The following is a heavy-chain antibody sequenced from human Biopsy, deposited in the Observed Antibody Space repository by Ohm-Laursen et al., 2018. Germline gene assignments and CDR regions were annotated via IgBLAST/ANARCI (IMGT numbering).Heavy chain of an antibody. V-gene: IGHV1-18*01. CDR3: ARDRTPYYDFWSGKSFDNWFDP. Sequence: GASVKVSCKASGYTFTNYGISWVRQAPGQGLEWMGWINAYNGNTNYAQKLQGRVTMTTDTSTSTAYMELRSLRSDDTALYYCARDRTPYYDFWSGKSFDNWFDPWGQGTLVTASS. CDR1: GYTFTNYG. J-gene: IGHJ5*02. CDR2: INAYNGNT. D-gene: IGHD3-3*01.